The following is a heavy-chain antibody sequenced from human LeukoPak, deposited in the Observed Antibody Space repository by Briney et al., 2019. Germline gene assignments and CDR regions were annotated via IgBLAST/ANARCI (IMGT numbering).Heavy chain of an antibody. CDR2: IIPIFGTA. CDR3: ARDRWRTVVTPDDAFDI. J-gene: IGHJ3*02. CDR1: GGTFSSYA. Sequence: ASVKVSCKASGGTFSSYAISWVRQAPGQGLEWMGGIIPIFGTANYAQKFQGGVTITADESTSTAYMELSSLRSEDTAVYYCARDRWRTVVTPDDAFDIWGQGTMVTVSS. D-gene: IGHD4-23*01. V-gene: IGHV1-69*13.